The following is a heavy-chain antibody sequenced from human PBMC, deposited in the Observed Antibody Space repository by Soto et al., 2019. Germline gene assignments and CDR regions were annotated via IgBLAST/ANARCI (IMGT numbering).Heavy chain of an antibody. CDR2: ISYDGSNK. Sequence: GGSLRLSCAASGFTFSSYAMHWVRQAPGKGLEWVAVISYDGSNKYYADSVKGRFTISRDNSKNTLYLQMNSLRAEDTAVYYCARDSRTGTTAYYYYGMDVWGQGTTVTSP. J-gene: IGHJ6*02. CDR3: ARDSRTGTTAYYYYGMDV. CDR1: GFTFSSYA. D-gene: IGHD1-7*01. V-gene: IGHV3-30-3*01.